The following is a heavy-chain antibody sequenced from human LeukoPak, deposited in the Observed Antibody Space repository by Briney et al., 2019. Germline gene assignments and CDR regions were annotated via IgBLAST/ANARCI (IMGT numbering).Heavy chain of an antibody. V-gene: IGHV1-2*02. CDR2: INPNSGGT. J-gene: IGHJ4*02. Sequence: EASVKVSCKASGYTFSDHYMQWVRQAPGQGFEWMGWINPNSGGTNYAQKFQGRVTMTRDTSITTAYMELSRLRSDDTAVYYCARGALDPATVTNYFEYWGQGTLVTVFS. D-gene: IGHD4-11*01. CDR1: GYTFSDHY. CDR3: ARGALDPATVTNYFEY.